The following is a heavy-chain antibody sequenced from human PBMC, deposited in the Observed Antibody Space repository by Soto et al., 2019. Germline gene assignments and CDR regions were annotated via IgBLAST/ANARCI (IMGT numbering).Heavy chain of an antibody. Sequence: SETLSLTSAVSGGSISSSNHYWDWIRQPPGKGPEWIGRIYYSGSTYYNPSLKSRVTISVDTSKNQFSLKLSSVTAADTAVYYCARRELEPTNNDAFHIWGQGTMVT. D-gene: IGHD1-1*01. J-gene: IGHJ3*02. V-gene: IGHV4-39*01. CDR2: IYYSGST. CDR1: GGSISSSNHY. CDR3: ARRELEPTNNDAFHI.